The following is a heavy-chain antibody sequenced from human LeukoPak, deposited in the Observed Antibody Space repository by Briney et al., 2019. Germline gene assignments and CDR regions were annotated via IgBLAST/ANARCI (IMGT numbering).Heavy chain of an antibody. CDR2: ISAYNGNT. D-gene: IGHD6-13*01. Sequence: GASVKVSCKASGYTLTNYGISWVRQAPGQGLECMGWISAYNGNTKNVQKFQGRVAMTTDTSTSTAYMELRSLRSDDTAVYYCARDPGEIAAAPYYYMAVWGKGTTVTVSS. CDR3: ARDPGEIAAAPYYYMAV. V-gene: IGHV1-18*01. J-gene: IGHJ6*03. CDR1: GYTLTNYG.